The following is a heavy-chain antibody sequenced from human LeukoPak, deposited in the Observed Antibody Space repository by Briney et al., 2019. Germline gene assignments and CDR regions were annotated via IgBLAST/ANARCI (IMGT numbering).Heavy chain of an antibody. D-gene: IGHD5-24*01. CDR1: GGSISSYY. J-gene: IGHJ4*02. CDR3: ARGGRDGYTLYPFDY. Sequence: SETLSLTCIVSGGSISSYYWSWIRQPPGKGLEWIGYIYYSGSTKYNPSLKSRVTISVDTSKNQPSLKLSSVTAADTAVYYCARGGRDGYTLYPFDYWGQGTLVTVSS. V-gene: IGHV4-59*08. CDR2: IYYSGST.